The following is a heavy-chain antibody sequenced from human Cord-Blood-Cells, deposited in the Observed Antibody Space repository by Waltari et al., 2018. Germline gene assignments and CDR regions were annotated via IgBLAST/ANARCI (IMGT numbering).Heavy chain of an antibody. V-gene: IGHV3-23*01. CDR2: ISGSGGST. CDR1: GFTFSSYA. CDR3: AKDEGDSSSSYFDY. J-gene: IGHJ4*02. Sequence: EVQLLESGGGLVQPGGSLRLSCAASGFTFSSYAISWVRRAPGKGLEWVSAISGSGGSTYYADSVKGRFTISRDNSKNTLYLQMNSLRAEDTAVYYCAKDEGDSSSSYFDYWGQGTLVAVSS. D-gene: IGHD6-6*01.